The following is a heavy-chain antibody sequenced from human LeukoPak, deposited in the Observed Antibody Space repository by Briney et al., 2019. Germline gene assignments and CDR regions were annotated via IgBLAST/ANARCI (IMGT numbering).Heavy chain of an antibody. Sequence: GGSLILSCAASGFTFSSFAMNWVRQAPGKGLEWVSTMSGDATSTYYADSVKGRFTISRDNSKNTLYLQMNSLRADDTAVYYCAKRTSGSSWYSSDSWGQGTLVTVSS. V-gene: IGHV3-23*01. D-gene: IGHD6-13*01. CDR2: MSGDATST. CDR3: AKRTSGSSWYSSDS. J-gene: IGHJ4*02. CDR1: GFTFSSFA.